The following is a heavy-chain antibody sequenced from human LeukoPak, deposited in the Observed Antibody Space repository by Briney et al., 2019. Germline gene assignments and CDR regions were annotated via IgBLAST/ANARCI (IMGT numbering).Heavy chain of an antibody. V-gene: IGHV3-23*01. D-gene: IGHD2-21*01. CDR3: AKDPLAYCGGDCYDY. CDR1: GFTFSSYA. J-gene: IGHJ4*02. CDR2: ISGSGGST. Sequence: GGSLRLSCAASGFTFSSYAMSWVRQAPGKGLEWVSAISGSGGSTYYADSVKGRFTISRDNSKNTLYLQMNSLRAEDTAVYYCAKDPLAYCGGDCYDYWGQGTLVTVSS.